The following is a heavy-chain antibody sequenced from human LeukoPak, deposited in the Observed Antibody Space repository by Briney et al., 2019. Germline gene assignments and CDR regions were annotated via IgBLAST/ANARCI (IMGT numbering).Heavy chain of an antibody. D-gene: IGHD3-22*01. CDR2: ISSSGSTI. CDR1: GFTFSSYE. J-gene: IGHJ4*02. V-gene: IGHV3-48*03. Sequence: GGSLRLSCAASGFTFSSYEMNWVRQAPGKGLEWVSYISSSGSTIYYADSVKGRFTISRDNAKNSLYLQMNSLRAEDTAVYYCARDRPLVVVTPFDYWGQGTVVSVSS. CDR3: ARDRPLVVVTPFDY.